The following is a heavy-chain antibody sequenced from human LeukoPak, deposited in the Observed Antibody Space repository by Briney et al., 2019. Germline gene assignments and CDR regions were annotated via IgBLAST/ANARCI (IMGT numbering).Heavy chain of an antibody. J-gene: IGHJ4*02. CDR3: ARDPLLPGATGGSDY. CDR1: GFTFSRYD. V-gene: IGHV3-13*01. Sequence: GGSLRLSCAASGFTFSRYDMHWVRQATGKGLEWVSAIDSAGDTLYPGSVKGRFTISRENANNSLYLQMNSLRAGDTAVYYCARDPLLPGATGGSDYWGQGTLVTVSS. D-gene: IGHD1-26*01. CDR2: IDSAGDT.